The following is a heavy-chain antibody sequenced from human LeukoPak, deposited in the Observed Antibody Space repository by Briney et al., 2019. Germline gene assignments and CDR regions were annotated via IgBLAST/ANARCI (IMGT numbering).Heavy chain of an antibody. D-gene: IGHD1-1*01. V-gene: IGHV1-8*03. CDR2: MNPNSGNT. CDR3: ARARRLLRSYYYYMDV. CDR1: GYTFTSYD. J-gene: IGHJ6*03. Sequence: ASVKVSCKASGYTFTSYDINWVRQATGQGLEGMGWMNPNSGNTGYAQKFQGRVTITRNTSISAAYMELSSLRSEDTAVYYCARARRLLRSYYYYMDVWGKGTTVTVSS.